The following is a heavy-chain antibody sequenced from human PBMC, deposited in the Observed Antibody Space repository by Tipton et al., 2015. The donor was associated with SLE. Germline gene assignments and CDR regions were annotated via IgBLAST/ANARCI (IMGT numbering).Heavy chain of an antibody. Sequence: TLSLTCAVYGGSFSGYYWSWIRQPPGKGLEWIGEINHSGSTNYNPSLKSRVTISIDTSKNQFSLRLSSVTAADTAVYYCARGLSGYSSSWFYYYYGMDVWGQGTTVTVSS. CDR3: ARGLSGYSSSWFYYYYGMDV. J-gene: IGHJ6*02. D-gene: IGHD6-13*01. CDR1: GGSFSGYY. CDR2: INHSGST. V-gene: IGHV4-34*01.